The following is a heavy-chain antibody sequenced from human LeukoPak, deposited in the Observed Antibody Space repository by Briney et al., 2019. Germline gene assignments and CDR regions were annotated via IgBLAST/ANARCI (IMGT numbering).Heavy chain of an antibody. CDR1: GFTFSSYS. J-gene: IGHJ4*02. D-gene: IGHD4-17*01. Sequence: SGGSLRLSCAASGFTFSSYSMNWVRQAPGKGLEWVSSISSSSSYIYYADSVKGRFTISRDNAKNSLYLQMNSVRAEDTAVYYCARPIYGDVGFDYWGQGTLVTVSS. CDR3: ARPIYGDVGFDY. V-gene: IGHV3-21*01. CDR2: ISSSSSYI.